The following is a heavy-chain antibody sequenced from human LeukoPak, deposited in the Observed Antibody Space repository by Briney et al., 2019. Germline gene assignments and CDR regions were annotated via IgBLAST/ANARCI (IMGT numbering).Heavy chain of an antibody. J-gene: IGHJ2*01. V-gene: IGHV4-59*01. CDR1: GGSISSYY. Sequence: PSETLSLTCTVSGGSISSYYWSWIRQPPGKGLEWIGYIYYSGSTNYNPSLKSRVTISVDTSKNQFSLKLSSVTAADTAVYYCAKGGSYWYFYLWGRGTLVTVSS. CDR2: IYYSGST. CDR3: AKGGSYWYFYL. D-gene: IGHD1-26*01.